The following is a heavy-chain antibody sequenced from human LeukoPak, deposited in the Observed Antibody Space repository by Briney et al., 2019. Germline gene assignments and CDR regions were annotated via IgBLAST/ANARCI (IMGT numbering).Heavy chain of an antibody. CDR3: ARVVAADGYTYDY. D-gene: IGHD6-13*01. J-gene: IGHJ4*02. Sequence: PGGSLRLSCAASGFTFSDHYMDWVRQAPGKGLEWVGRTRNKARSYTTEYAASVKGRFTISRDDSKNSLYLQMNSLKTEDTAVFYCARVVAADGYTYDYWGQGTLVTVS. CDR1: GFTFSDHY. V-gene: IGHV3-72*01. CDR2: TRNKARSYTT.